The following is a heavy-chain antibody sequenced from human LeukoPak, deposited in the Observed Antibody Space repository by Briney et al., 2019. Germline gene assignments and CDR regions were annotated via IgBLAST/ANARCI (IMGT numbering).Heavy chain of an antibody. CDR3: ARGREIHGGSDTKLDDY. V-gene: IGHV1-2*02. D-gene: IGHD3-10*01. CDR2: ISPRSGDT. Sequence: ASVKVSCKASGYTFTGYYMHWVRQAPGQGLEWMEWISPRSGDTSYAQKFQGRVTMTRDTSINTVDMDLSGLTSDDTAVFYCARGREIHGGSDTKLDDYWGQGTLVTVSS. CDR1: GYTFTGYY. J-gene: IGHJ4*02.